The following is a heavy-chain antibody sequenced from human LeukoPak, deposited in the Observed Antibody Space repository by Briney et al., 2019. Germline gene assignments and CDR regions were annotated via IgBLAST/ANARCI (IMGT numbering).Heavy chain of an antibody. Sequence: GGSLRLSCAASGFTFSSYSMNWVRQAPGKGLEWVSSISSSSSYIYYADSVKGRFTISRDNAKNSLYLQMNSLSAEDTAVYYCARGNDFWSGYYLYYFDYWGQGTLVTVSS. CDR3: ARGNDFWSGYYLYYFDY. J-gene: IGHJ4*02. V-gene: IGHV3-21*01. CDR1: GFTFSSYS. CDR2: ISSSSSYI. D-gene: IGHD3-3*01.